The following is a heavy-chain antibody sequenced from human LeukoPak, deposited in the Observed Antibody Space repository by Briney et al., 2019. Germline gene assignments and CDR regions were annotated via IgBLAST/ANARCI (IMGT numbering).Heavy chain of an antibody. D-gene: IGHD6-19*01. V-gene: IGHV1-2*06. CDR2: INPNSGGT. CDR1: GYTFTGYY. Sequence: GASVKVSCKASGYTFTGYYMHWVRQAPGQGLEWMGRINPNSGGTNYAQKFQGRVTMTRDTSISTAYMELSRLRSDDTAVYYCASGRLLARWLANNWFDPGGQGTLVTVSS. CDR3: ASGRLLARWLANNWFDP. J-gene: IGHJ5*02.